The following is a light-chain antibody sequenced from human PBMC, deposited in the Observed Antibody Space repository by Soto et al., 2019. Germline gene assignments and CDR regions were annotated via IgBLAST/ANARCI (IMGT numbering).Light chain of an antibody. V-gene: IGKV1-39*01. CDR3: QQSYSTPLT. CDR2: AVS. J-gene: IGKJ4*01. CDR1: QRISKY. Sequence: EIPMTQSPSCLCASVGDRVNIXCRASQRISKYVTWYQQKPGKAPKFLIYAVSSLQSGGPSRFSGSGSVTDFTRTITSLQPDDFATYYGQQSYSTPLTFGGGTKVDIK.